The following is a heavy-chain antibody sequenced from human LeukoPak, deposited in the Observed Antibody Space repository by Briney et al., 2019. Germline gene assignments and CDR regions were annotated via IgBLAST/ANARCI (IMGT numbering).Heavy chain of an antibody. J-gene: IGHJ4*02. Sequence: SETLSLTCAVYGGSFSGYYWSWIRQPPGKGLEWIGELNHSGSTNYNPSLKSRVTISVDTSKNQFSLKLSSVTAADTAVYCCARGYCSGGSCYGGARKPDYFDNWGQGTLVTVSS. D-gene: IGHD2-15*01. V-gene: IGHV4-34*01. CDR3: ARGYCSGGSCYGGARKPDYFDN. CDR1: GGSFSGYY. CDR2: LNHSGST.